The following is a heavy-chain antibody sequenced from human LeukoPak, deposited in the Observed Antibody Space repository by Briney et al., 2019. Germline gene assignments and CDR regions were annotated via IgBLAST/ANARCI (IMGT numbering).Heavy chain of an antibody. CDR1: GGTFSSYA. CDR3: ARAYYYDSSGYYR. J-gene: IGHJ5*02. D-gene: IGHD3-22*01. CDR2: IIPIFGTA. Sequence: GASVKVSCKASGGTFSSYAISRVRQAPGQGLEWMGGIIPIFGTANYAQKFPGRVTITADKSTRTAYMELSSLRSEDTAVYYCARAYYYDSSGYYRWGQGTLVTVSS. V-gene: IGHV1-69*06.